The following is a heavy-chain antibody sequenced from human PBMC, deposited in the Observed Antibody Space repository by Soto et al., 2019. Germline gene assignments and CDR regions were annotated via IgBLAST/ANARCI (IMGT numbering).Heavy chain of an antibody. CDR2: FDGSVGHT. CDR3: AQHFQYDSGWTLHY. V-gene: IGHV3-23*01. CDR1: GFSFSSYA. D-gene: IGHD6-19*01. J-gene: IGHJ4*02. Sequence: PGGSLRLSCAASGFSFSSYAVSWVRQAPGKGLEWVSVFDGSVGHTYYTNSVKGRFTISNDNSKNTLFLQMNSLKAEDTAVYFCAQHFQYDSGWTLHYWGQGTPVTVYS.